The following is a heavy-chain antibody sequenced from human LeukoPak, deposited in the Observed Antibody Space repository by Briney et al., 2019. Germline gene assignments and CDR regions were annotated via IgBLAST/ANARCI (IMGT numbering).Heavy chain of an antibody. CDR3: ARETRYGGYGTQH. V-gene: IGHV4-61*02. Sequence: SQTLSLTCTVSGGSISSGSYYWSWIRQPAGKGLEWIGRIYTSGSTNYNPSLKSRVTISVDTSKNQFSLKLSSVTAADTAVYYCARETRYGGYGTQHWGQGTLVTVSS. CDR2: IYTSGST. J-gene: IGHJ1*01. D-gene: IGHD4-17*01. CDR1: GGSISSGSYY.